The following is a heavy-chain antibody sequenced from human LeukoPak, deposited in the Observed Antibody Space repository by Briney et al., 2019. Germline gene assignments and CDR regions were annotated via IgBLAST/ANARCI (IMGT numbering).Heavy chain of an antibody. Sequence: GASLKISCKGSGYSFTNYWIGWVRQMPGKGLEWMGITYLGDSDTRYSPSFQGQVTISADKSISTAYLQWSSLKASDTAMYYCARHPSYYSGWPLDSWGQGTLVTVSS. CDR2: TYLGDSDT. CDR3: ARHPSYYSGWPLDS. D-gene: IGHD6-19*01. J-gene: IGHJ4*02. V-gene: IGHV5-51*01. CDR1: GYSFTNYW.